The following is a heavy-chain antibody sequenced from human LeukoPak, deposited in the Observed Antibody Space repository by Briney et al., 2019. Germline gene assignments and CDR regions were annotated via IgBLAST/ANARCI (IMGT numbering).Heavy chain of an antibody. D-gene: IGHD3-16*01. J-gene: IGHJ4*02. CDR3: ARSNNGRWGYCDY. CDR1: GFSFSNYG. Sequence: PGRSLRLSCAASGFSFSNYGMHWVRQAPGKGLEWVAVIWYDGSNKYYADSVKGRFTISRDNSKNTLYVQMSSLRAEGTAVYYCARSNNGRWGYCDYWGQGSLVTVSS. CDR2: IWYDGSNK. V-gene: IGHV3-33*01.